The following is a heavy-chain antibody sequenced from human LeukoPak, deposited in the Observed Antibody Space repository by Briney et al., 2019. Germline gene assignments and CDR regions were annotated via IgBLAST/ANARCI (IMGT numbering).Heavy chain of an antibody. CDR2: IYPDDSET. CDR3: ARLGYSYAIDY. V-gene: IGHV5-51*01. J-gene: IGHJ4*02. CDR1: GNSLTNYW. Sequence: TAGESLKISRKGSGNSLTNYWIGGVRPMPGKGLGGVGIIYPDDSETKYSTFFQRQVITSADMSISTAYLKWRSRKASDTAMYYCARLGYSYAIDYWGQGTLVTVSS. D-gene: IGHD5-18*01.